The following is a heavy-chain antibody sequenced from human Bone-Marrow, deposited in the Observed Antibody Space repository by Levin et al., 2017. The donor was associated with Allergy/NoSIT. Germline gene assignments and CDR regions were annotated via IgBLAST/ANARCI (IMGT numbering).Heavy chain of an antibody. CDR1: GFTFTSSA. Sequence: SVKVSCKASGFTFTSSAVQWVRQARGQRLEWIGWIVVGSGNTNYAQKFQERVTITRDMSTSTAYMELSSLRSEDTAVYYCAAGIGTVTDLWSYYYYYGMDVWDQGTTVTVSS. CDR3: AAGIGTVTDLWSYYYYYGMDV. D-gene: IGHD4-17*01. V-gene: IGHV1-58*01. J-gene: IGHJ6*02. CDR2: IVVGSGNT.